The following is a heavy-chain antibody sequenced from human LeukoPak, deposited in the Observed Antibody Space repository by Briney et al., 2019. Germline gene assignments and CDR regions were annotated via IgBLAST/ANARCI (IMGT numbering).Heavy chain of an antibody. D-gene: IGHD5-18*01. V-gene: IGHV4-59*01. J-gene: IGHJ4*02. Sequence: SETLSLTCTVSGGSISSYYWSWIRQPPGKGLEWIGYIYYSGSTNYNPSLKSRVTISVDTSKNQFSLKLSSVTAADTAVYYCARAKRGYSYGSFGYWGQGTLVTVSS. CDR2: IYYSGST. CDR3: ARAKRGYSYGSFGY. CDR1: GGSISSYY.